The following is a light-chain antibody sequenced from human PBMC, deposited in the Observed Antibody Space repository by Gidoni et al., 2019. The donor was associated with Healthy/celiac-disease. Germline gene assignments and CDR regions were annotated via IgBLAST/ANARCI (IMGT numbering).Light chain of an antibody. J-gene: IGLJ2*01. CDR1: SSNIGSNY. CDR3: AAWDDSLSGHVV. V-gene: IGLV1-47*01. CDR2: RNN. Sequence: QSVLTQPPSASGPPGPRVTISCSGSSSNIGSNYVYWYQQLPGTAPKLLIYRNNQRPSGVPDRFSGSKSGTSASLAISGFRSEDEADYYCAAWDDSLSGHVVFGGGTKLTVL.